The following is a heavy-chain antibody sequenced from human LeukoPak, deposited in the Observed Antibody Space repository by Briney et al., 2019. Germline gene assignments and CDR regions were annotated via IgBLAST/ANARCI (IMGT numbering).Heavy chain of an antibody. J-gene: IGHJ4*02. D-gene: IGHD6-19*01. V-gene: IGHV1-3*03. Sequence: ASVKVSCKASGYTFTSYAMHWVRQAPGQRLEWLGWINAGNGNTKYSQEFQGRVTITRDTSASTAYMELSSLRSEDMAVYYCARDQLRSSGWYFDYWGQGTLVTVSS. CDR3: ARDQLRSSGWYFDY. CDR2: INAGNGNT. CDR1: GYTFTSYA.